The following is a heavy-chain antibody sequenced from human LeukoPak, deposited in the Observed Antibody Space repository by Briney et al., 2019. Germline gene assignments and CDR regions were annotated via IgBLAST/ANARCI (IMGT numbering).Heavy chain of an antibody. J-gene: IGHJ6*02. CDR3: ARLPTVTTSALGYYYYGMDV. D-gene: IGHD4-11*01. CDR2: IYHSGST. V-gene: IGHV4-30-2*01. CDR1: GGSISSGGYS. Sequence: PSETLSLTCAVSGGSISSGGYSWSWLRQPPGKGLEWIGYIYHSGSTYYNPSLKSRVTISVDRSKNQFSLKLSSVTAADTAVYYCARLPTVTTSALGYYYYGMDVWGQGTTVTVSS.